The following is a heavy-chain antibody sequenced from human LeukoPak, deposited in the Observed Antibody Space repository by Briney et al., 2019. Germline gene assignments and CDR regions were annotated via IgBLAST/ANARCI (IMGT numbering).Heavy chain of an antibody. Sequence: SWGGLRLSLLGPWFFICAFSLHLGRPAPREGLEWGSFFSGHGGTTYYVDSVKGRFAISRDNTNNSLYLEMNSLTTEDTALYYCAKLEVVPDPWADALDIWGQGTMVTVSS. J-gene: IGHJ3*02. V-gene: IGHV3-43*02. CDR3: AKLEVVPDPWADALDI. D-gene: IGHD3-22*01. CDR1: WFFICAFS. CDR2: FSGHGGTT.